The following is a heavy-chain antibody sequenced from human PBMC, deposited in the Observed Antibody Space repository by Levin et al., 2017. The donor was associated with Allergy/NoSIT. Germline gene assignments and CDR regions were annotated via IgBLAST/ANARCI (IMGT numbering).Heavy chain of an antibody. J-gene: IGHJ4*02. Sequence: TGGSLRLSCAASGFTFSNYWMSWVRQAPGKGLEWVANIRPDGSAPYYVDSVKGRFTISRDNAKNSLYLQMNNLRAEDTAVYYCARYCYGTNCVTGAAGTWYYFDYWGQGALVTVSS. CDR3: ARYCYGTNCVTGAAGTWYYFDY. V-gene: IGHV3-7*01. CDR2: IRPDGSAP. D-gene: IGHD6-13*01. CDR1: GFTFSNYW.